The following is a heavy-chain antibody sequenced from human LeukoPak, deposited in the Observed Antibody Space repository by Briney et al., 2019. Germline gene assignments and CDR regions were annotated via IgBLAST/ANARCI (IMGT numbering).Heavy chain of an antibody. D-gene: IGHD5-18*01. CDR1: GFRFITYG. CDR3: AKDPRRGGYSYFFDY. J-gene: IGHJ4*02. Sequence: GGSLRLSCETSGFRFITYGMHWVRQAPGKGLEWVAYISSVEDKEYYTDSVEGRFTISRDNSKNSVHLQMYSLRPEDTAMYYCAKDPRRGGYSYFFDYWGQGTLVTVSS. V-gene: IGHV3-30*02. CDR2: ISSVEDKE.